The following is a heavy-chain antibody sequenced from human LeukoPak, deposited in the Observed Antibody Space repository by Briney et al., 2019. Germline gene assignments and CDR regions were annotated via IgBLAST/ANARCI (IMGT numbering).Heavy chain of an antibody. J-gene: IGHJ3*02. V-gene: IGHV3-48*01. D-gene: IGHD5-24*01. CDR3: ARGRDGYNYDDAFDI. CDR1: GFTLTTYR. Sequence: PGGSLRLSCAASGFTLTTYRMNWVRQAPGKGLEWLSYISSTGNIMYYADSVKGRFTISRDNAKNSLYLQMSSLRVEDTAVYYCARGRDGYNYDDAFDIWGQGTMVTVSS. CDR2: ISSTGNIM.